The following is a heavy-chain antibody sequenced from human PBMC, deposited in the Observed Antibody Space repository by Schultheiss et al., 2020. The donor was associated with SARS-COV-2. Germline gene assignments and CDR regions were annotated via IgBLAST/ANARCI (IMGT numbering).Heavy chain of an antibody. J-gene: IGHJ4*02. D-gene: IGHD5-12*01. CDR3: SRESRGYSGYDPFDY. V-gene: IGHV3-53*01. CDR1: GFTVSSNY. Sequence: GGSLRLSCAASGFTVSSNYMSWVRQAPGKGLEWVSVIYSGGSTYYADSVKGRFTISRDNYKNTLYLQMSSLRTDDTAVYYCSRESRGYSGYDPFDYWGQGTLVTVSS. CDR2: IYSGGST.